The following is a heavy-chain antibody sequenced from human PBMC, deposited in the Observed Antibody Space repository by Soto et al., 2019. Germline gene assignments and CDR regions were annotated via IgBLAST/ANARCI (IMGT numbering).Heavy chain of an antibody. CDR2: FNPILSFS. Sequence: QVQLVQSGAEVKKPGSSVKVSCKASGDTFNFYTINWVRQAPGLGLEWMGRFNPILSFSNSALKFQGRVTLTADKSPSTAYMVLSSLRSEDTAIYYCATSFGSGSRAFDYWGQGALLTVSS. V-gene: IGHV1-69*02. D-gene: IGHD3-10*01. CDR3: ATSFGSGSRAFDY. J-gene: IGHJ4*02. CDR1: GDTFNFYT.